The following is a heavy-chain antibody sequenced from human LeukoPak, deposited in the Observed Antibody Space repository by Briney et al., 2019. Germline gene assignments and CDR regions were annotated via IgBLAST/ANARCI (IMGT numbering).Heavy chain of an antibody. Sequence: QTGGSLRLSCAASGFTFSSYGMHWVRQAPGKGLEWVAFIRYDGSNKYYADSVKGRFTISRDNSKNTLYLQMNSLRAEDTAVYYCARDAGITGTTDLDYWGQGILVTVSS. CDR3: ARDAGITGTTDLDY. J-gene: IGHJ4*02. CDR2: IRYDGSNK. V-gene: IGHV3-30*02. CDR1: GFTFSSYG. D-gene: IGHD1-7*01.